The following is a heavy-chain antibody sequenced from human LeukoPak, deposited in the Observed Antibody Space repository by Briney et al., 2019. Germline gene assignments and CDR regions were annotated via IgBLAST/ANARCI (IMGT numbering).Heavy chain of an antibody. CDR2: IYYSGST. D-gene: IGHD1-26*01. CDR1: GFTVSTNY. CDR3: ARLTWELLRGTDP. Sequence: PGGSLRLSCAASGFTVSTNYMSWIRQPPGKGLEWIGSIYYSGSTYYNPSLKSRVTISVDTSKNQFSLKLSSVTAAYTAVYYCARLTWELLRGTDPWGQGTLVTVSS. J-gene: IGHJ5*02. V-gene: IGHV4-39*01.